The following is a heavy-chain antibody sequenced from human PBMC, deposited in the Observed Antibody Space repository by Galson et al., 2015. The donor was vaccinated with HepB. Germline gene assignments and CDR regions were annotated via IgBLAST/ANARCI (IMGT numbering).Heavy chain of an antibody. V-gene: IGHV3-30*18. D-gene: IGHD4-11*01. CDR1: GFTFSSYG. CDR3: AKDVYSNYGGYFDY. J-gene: IGHJ4*02. Sequence: SLRLSCAASGFTFSSYGMHWVRQAPGKGLEWVAVISYDGSNKYYADSVKGRFTISRDNSKNTLYLQMNSLRAEDTAVYYCAKDVYSNYGGYFDYWGQGTLVTVSS. CDR2: ISYDGSNK.